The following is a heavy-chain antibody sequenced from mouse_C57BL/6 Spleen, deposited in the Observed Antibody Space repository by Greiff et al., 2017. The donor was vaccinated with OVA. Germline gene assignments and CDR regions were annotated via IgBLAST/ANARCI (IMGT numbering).Heavy chain of an antibody. CDR2: INYDGSST. J-gene: IGHJ2*01. CDR1: GFTFSDYY. CDR3: ARDKGDYFDY. V-gene: IGHV5-16*01. Sequence: EVMLVESEGGLVQPGRSLKLSCTASGFTFSDYYMAWVRQVPEKGLEWVANINYDGSSTYYLDSLKSRFIISRDNAKNILYLQMSSLKSEDTATYYCARDKGDYFDYWGQGTTLTVSS.